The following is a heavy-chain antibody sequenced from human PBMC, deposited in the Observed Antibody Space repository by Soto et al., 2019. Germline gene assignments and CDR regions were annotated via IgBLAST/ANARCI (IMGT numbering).Heavy chain of an antibody. J-gene: IGHJ6*02. CDR3: ARSSGGSGKLWNYYGMDV. D-gene: IGHD3-10*01. CDR1: GFTFSSYN. V-gene: IGHV3-21*06. Sequence: PGGSLRLSCAASGFTFSSYNMNWVRQAPGKGLEWVSSISSGSSYIYYADSVKGRFTISRDNAKNSLYLQMNSLRAEDTVVYYCARSSGGSGKLWNYYGMDVWGQGTTVTV. CDR2: ISSGSSYI.